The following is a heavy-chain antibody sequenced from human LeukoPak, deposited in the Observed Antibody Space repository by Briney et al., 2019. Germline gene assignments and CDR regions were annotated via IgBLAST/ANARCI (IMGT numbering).Heavy chain of an antibody. J-gene: IGHJ3*02. CDR2: IYTSGST. V-gene: IGHV4-4*09. CDR3: ARYEYCLGGTCYRDGFDI. CDR1: GGSISSSY. D-gene: IGHD2-15*01. Sequence: SETLSLTCTVSGGSISSSYWSWVRQPPGKGLEWIGYIYTSGSTNYNPSLKSRVTISLDTSKNQFSLKLSSVTAADTAVYYCARYEYCLGGTCYRDGFDIWGQGTMVTVAS.